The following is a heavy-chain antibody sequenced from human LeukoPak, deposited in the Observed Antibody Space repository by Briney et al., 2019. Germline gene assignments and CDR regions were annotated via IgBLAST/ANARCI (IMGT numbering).Heavy chain of an antibody. D-gene: IGHD6-19*01. CDR3: ARDLAVAGSDFYYYYGMDV. CDR1: GFTFSSYA. Sequence: GGSLRLSCAASGFTFSSYAMHWVRQAPGKGLEWVAVISYDGSNKYYADSVKGRFTISRDNSKNTLYLQMNSLRAEDTAVYYCARDLAVAGSDFYYYYGMDVCGQGTTVTVSS. CDR2: ISYDGSNK. V-gene: IGHV3-30-3*01. J-gene: IGHJ6*02.